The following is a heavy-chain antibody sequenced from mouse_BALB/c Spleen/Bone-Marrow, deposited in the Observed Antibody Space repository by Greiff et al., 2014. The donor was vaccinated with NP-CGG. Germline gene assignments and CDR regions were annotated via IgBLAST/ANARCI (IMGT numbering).Heavy chain of an antibody. J-gene: IGHJ1*01. V-gene: IGHV1S41*01. CDR2: TAPGSGST. CDR3: ARERYGYDGWYFDV. CDR1: GYTFTNYW. Sequence: DLVKPGASVKLSRKASGYTFTNYWINWIKQRPGQGLEWIGRTAPGSGSTYYNEMFKGKTTLTVDTSSSTAYIQLSSLSSEDSDVYFCARERYGYDGWYFDVWGAGTTVTVSS. D-gene: IGHD2-2*01.